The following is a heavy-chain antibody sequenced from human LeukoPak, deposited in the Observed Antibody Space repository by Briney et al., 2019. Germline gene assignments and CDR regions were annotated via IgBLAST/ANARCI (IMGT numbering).Heavy chain of an antibody. D-gene: IGHD3-10*01. CDR3: ARDSAYYYGSGSYGGP. J-gene: IGHJ4*02. CDR2: IYYSGST. CDR1: GGSISSGDYY. Sequence: PSQTLSLTCTVSGGSISSGDYYWSWIRQPPGKGLEWIGYIYYSGSTYYNPSLKSRVTISVDTSKNQFSLKLSSVTAADTAVYYCARDSAYYYGSGSYGGPWGQGTLVTVSS. V-gene: IGHV4-30-4*01.